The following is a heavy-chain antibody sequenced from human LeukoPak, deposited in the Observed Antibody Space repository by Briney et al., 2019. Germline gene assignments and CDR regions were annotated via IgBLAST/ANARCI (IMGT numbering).Heavy chain of an antibody. CDR3: ARGGIVVVPAALDY. J-gene: IGHJ4*02. V-gene: IGHV1-69*13. Sequence: GASVKVSCKASGGTFSSYAISWVRQAPGQGLEWMGGIIPIFGTANYAQKFQGRVTITADESTSTAYMELSSLRSEDTAVYYCARGGIVVVPAALDYWGQGTLVTVSS. CDR1: GGTFSSYA. D-gene: IGHD2-2*01. CDR2: IIPIFGTA.